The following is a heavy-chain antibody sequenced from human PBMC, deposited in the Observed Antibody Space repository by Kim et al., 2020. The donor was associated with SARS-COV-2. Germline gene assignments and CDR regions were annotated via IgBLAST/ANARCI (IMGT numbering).Heavy chain of an antibody. V-gene: IGHV3-30*18. CDR1: GFTFSSYG. CDR3: AKDSSEYYYYGMDV. D-gene: IGHD3-22*01. CDR2: ISYDGSNK. Sequence: GGSLRLSCAASGFTFSSYGMHWVRQAPGKGLEWVAVISYDGSNKYYADSVKGRFAISRDNSKNTLYLQMNSLRAEDTAVYCCAKDSSEYYYYGMDVWGQG. J-gene: IGHJ6*02.